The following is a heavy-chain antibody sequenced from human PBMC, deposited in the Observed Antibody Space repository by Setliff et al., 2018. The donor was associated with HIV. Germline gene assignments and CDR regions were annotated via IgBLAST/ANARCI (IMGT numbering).Heavy chain of an antibody. Sequence: GASVKVSCKASGYSFTDYYIHWVRQAPGQGLEWMGWINPKSDGTNYAQKFQGWITMARDTSISTAYMELSRLRSDDTAVYYCARGYHIAAAAPLYYFDYWGQGTLVTVSS. J-gene: IGHJ4*02. CDR2: INPKSDGT. D-gene: IGHD6-13*01. CDR1: GYSFTDYY. V-gene: IGHV1-2*04. CDR3: ARGYHIAAAAPLYYFDY.